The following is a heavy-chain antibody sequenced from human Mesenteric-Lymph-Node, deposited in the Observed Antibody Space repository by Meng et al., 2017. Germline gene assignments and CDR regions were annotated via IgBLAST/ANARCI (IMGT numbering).Heavy chain of an antibody. J-gene: IGHJ4*02. CDR1: GASISSSSSYY. CDR2: VYYSGST. CDR3: ARQYMDATWAFDYFDF. D-gene: IGHD5-24*01. V-gene: IGHV4-39*07. Sequence: SETLSLTCTVFGASISSSSSYYWGWIRQPPGKGLEWIGSVYYSGSTSYNPSLKSRATISVDTSENQFSLTLSSVTAADTAVYYCARQYMDATWAFDYFDFWGQGTLVTVSS.